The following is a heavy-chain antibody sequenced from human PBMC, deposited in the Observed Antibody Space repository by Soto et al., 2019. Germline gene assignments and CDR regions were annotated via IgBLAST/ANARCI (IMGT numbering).Heavy chain of an antibody. CDR1: GGSISSGGYY. J-gene: IGHJ4*02. CDR2: IYYSGST. V-gene: IGHV4-31*02. CDR3: ARLGGYYQAFDQ. D-gene: IGHD3-22*01. Sequence: SESLSLTCTVSGGSISSGGYYWSWIRQHPGKGLEWIGYIYYSGSTTYHPSLKSRVTISVDTSKNQFSLNLTSVTAADTAVHYCARLGGYYQAFDQWGQGSLVTVSS.